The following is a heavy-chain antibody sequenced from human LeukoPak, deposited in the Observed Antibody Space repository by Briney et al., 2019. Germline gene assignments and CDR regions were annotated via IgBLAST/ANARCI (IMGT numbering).Heavy chain of an antibody. CDR2: ISAYNGNT. Sequence: GASVKVSCKASGYTFTSYGISWVRQAPGQGLEWMGWISAYNGNTNYAQKLQGRVTMTTDTSTSTAYMELRSLRSDDTAVYYCAREVEVVPAAMRSSSWYSPPDYWGQGTLVTVSS. CDR3: AREVEVVPAAMRSSSWYSPPDY. J-gene: IGHJ4*02. D-gene: IGHD2-2*01. V-gene: IGHV1-18*01. CDR1: GYTFTSYG.